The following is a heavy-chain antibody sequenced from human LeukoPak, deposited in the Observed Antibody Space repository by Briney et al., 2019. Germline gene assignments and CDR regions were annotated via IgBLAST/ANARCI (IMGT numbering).Heavy chain of an antibody. V-gene: IGHV1-46*01. CDR3: ATEARPTVTPLAY. J-gene: IGHJ4*02. D-gene: IGHD4-17*01. CDR2: INPSGTTT. Sequence: ASVKVSCKASGYTFTTHYMHWVRQAPGQGLEWMGLINPSGTTTNYAQKFRGRVTMTRDLSTSTDYMELSSLRSEDTAVYYCATEARPTVTPLAYWGQGTLVTVSS. CDR1: GYTFTTHY.